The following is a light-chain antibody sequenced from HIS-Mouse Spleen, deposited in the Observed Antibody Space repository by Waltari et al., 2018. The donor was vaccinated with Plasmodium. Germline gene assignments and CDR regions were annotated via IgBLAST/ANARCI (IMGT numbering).Light chain of an antibody. V-gene: IGLV3-25*03. CDR3: QSADSSGTPNWV. Sequence: SYELTQPPSVSVSPGQTARITCSGDALPTHYASWYQQKPGQAPVLVIYKDSERPSGIPERFSGSSSGTTVTLTISGVQAEDEADYYCQSADSSGTPNWVFGGGTKLTVL. CDR1: ALPTHY. J-gene: IGLJ3*02. CDR2: KDS.